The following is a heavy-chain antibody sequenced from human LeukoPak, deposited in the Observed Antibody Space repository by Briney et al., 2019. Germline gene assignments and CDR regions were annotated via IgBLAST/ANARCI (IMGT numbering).Heavy chain of an antibody. J-gene: IGHJ4*02. CDR3: ARVRVRDSSGYGQPHFDY. V-gene: IGHV3-23*01. CDR2: INDSGGST. CDR1: GFTFSNYA. D-gene: IGHD3-22*01. Sequence: GGSLRLSCAASGFTFSNYAMSWVRQAPGKGLEWVSSINDSGGSTYYADSVKGRFTISRDNSKNTLYLQMNSLRAEDTAVYYCARVRVRDSSGYGQPHFDYWGQGTLVTVSS.